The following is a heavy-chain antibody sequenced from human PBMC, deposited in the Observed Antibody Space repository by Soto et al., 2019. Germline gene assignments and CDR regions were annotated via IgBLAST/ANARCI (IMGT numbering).Heavy chain of an antibody. CDR3: ARTTAVSGTPEFDY. D-gene: IGHD6-19*01. J-gene: IGHJ4*02. CDR1: GFTFSSYN. CDR2: ISYDDGSNK. Sequence: QVQLVESGGXVVQPGRSXXLSCAASGFTFSSYNMHWVRQAPGKGLEWVTVISYDDGSNKSYADSVKGRFTISRDNSKNTLYLQMNSLRAEDTAVYYCARTTAVSGTPEFDYWGQGTLVTVSS. V-gene: IGHV3-30-3*01.